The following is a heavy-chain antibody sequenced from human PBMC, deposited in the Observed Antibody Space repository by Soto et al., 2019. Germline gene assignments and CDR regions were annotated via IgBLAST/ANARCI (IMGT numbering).Heavy chain of an antibody. Sequence: SETLSLTCTVSGGSISSSSYYWGWIRQPPGKGLEWIGSIYYSGSTYYNPSLKGRVTMSIDTSKNQFSLKLSSVTAADTAVYYCARVGQYYFEYWGQRTLVTVSS. CDR2: IYYSGST. V-gene: IGHV4-39*07. CDR1: GGSISSSSYY. CDR3: ARVGQYYFEY. J-gene: IGHJ4*02.